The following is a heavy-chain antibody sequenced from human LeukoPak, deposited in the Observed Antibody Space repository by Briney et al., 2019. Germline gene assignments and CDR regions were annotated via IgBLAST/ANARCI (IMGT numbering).Heavy chain of an antibody. CDR2: IYYRGST. Sequence: RPSETLSLTCTVSGVSISSYYWSRIRQPPGKGLEWIGYIYYRGSTNYNPSLKSRVTISVDTSKNQFSLKLSSVTAADTAVYYCARDVRHYYYMDVWGKGTTVTVSS. CDR1: GVSISSYY. J-gene: IGHJ6*03. CDR3: ARDVRHYYYMDV. V-gene: IGHV4-59*01.